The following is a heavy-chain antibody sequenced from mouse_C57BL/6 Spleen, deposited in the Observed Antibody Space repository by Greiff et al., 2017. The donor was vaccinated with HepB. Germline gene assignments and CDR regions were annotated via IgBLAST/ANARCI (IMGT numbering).Heavy chain of an antibody. V-gene: IGHV7-3*01. CDR2: IRNKANGYTT. D-gene: IGHD6-5*01. CDR3: ASGLYGWFAY. CDR1: GFTFTDYY. Sequence: EVKLVESGGGLVQPGGSLSLSCAASGFTFTDYYMSWVRQPPGKALEWLGFIRNKANGYTTEYSASVKGRFTISRDNSQSILYLQMNALRAEDSATYYGASGLYGWFAYWGQGTLVTVSA. J-gene: IGHJ3*01.